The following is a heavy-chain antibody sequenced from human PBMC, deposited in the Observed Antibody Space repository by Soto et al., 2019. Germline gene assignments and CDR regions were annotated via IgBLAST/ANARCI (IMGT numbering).Heavy chain of an antibody. D-gene: IGHD3-10*01. V-gene: IGHV1-69*01. CDR1: GGTFSSYA. CDR2: IIPMYGPA. CDR3: ARVASMVRGVIDNWFDP. Sequence: QVPLVQSGAEVKKPGSSVTVSCKASGGTFSSYAIPWVRQAPGQGLEWMGGIIPMYGPAKYAQRFQGRVTITADESTTTVYMELTSLTSQDTAVSYCARVASMVRGVIDNWFDPWGHGTLVTVSS. J-gene: IGHJ5*02.